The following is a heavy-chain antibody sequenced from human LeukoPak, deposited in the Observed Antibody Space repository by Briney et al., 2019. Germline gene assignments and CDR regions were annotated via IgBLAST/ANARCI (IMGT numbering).Heavy chain of an antibody. Sequence: SETLSLTCTVSGGSISSSSYYWGWIRQPPGKGLGWIGSIYYSGSAYYNPSLKSRVTISVDTSKNQFSLKLSSVTAADTAVYYCARHVYVAAAPDYWGQGTLVTVSS. D-gene: IGHD6-13*01. CDR1: GGSISSSSYY. V-gene: IGHV4-39*01. CDR2: IYYSGSA. CDR3: ARHVYVAAAPDY. J-gene: IGHJ4*02.